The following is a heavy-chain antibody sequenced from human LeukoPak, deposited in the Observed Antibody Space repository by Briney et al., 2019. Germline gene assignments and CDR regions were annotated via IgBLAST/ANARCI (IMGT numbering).Heavy chain of an antibody. V-gene: IGHV1-69*13. CDR1: GGTFSSYA. J-gene: IGHJ4*02. CDR3: ARDYSRGDPDY. CDR2: IIPIFGTA. D-gene: IGHD6-19*01. Sequence: SVEVSCKASGGTFSSYAISWVRQAPGQGLEWMGGIIPIFGTANYAQKFQGRVTITADESTSTAYMELRSLRSDDTAVYYCARDYSRGDPDYWGQGTLVTVSS.